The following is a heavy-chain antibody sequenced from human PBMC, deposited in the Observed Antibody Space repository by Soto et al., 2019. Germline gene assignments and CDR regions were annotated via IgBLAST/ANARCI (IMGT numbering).Heavy chain of an antibody. J-gene: IGHJ5*02. CDR3: ASRPPPGPDP. Sequence: TGGSLRLSCAGSGFSFSSYAMNWVRQAPGEGLEWVSSISGNGGSTYDTDSVQGRFTISRDNAKNSLYLQMNSLRAEDTAVYYCASRPPPGPDPWGQGTLVPVSS. CDR2: ISGNGGST. CDR1: GFSFSSYA. V-gene: IGHV3-23*01.